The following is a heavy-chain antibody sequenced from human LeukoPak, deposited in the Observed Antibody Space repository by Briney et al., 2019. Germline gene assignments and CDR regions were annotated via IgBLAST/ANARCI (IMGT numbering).Heavy chain of an antibody. CDR2: ISSSSSYI. CDR1: GFTFSSYS. V-gene: IGHV3-21*01. CDR3: ARDGTLAYYYYDSSGYNAFDI. Sequence: GGSLRLSCAASGFTFSSYSMNWVRQAAGKGLEWVSSISSSSSYIYYADSVKGRFTISRDNAKNSLYLQMNSLRAEDTAVYYCARDGTLAYYYYDSSGYNAFDIWGQGTMVTVSS. D-gene: IGHD3-22*01. J-gene: IGHJ3*02.